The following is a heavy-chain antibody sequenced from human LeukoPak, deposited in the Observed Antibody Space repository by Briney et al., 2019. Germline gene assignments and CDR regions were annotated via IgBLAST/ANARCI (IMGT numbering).Heavy chain of an antibody. CDR1: GGTFSSYA. V-gene: IGHV1-69*05. CDR2: IIPIFGTA. CDR3: ARDRIAARPGRPFDP. D-gene: IGHD6-6*01. J-gene: IGHJ5*02. Sequence: SVKVSCTASGGTFSSYAISWVRQAPGQGLEWMGGIIPIFGTANYAQKFQGRVTITTDESTSTAYMELSSLRSEDTAVYYCARDRIAARPGRPFDPWGQGTLVTVSS.